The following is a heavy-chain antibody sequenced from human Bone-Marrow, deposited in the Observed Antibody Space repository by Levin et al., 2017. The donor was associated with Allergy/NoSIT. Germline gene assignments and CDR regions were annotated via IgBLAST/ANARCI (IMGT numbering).Heavy chain of an antibody. V-gene: IGHV1-8*01. CDR3: ARGPYYYDSSGYGQGAFDI. CDR1: GYTFTSYD. D-gene: IGHD3-22*01. J-gene: IGHJ3*02. CDR2: MNPNSGNT. Sequence: ASVKVSCKASGYTFTSYDINWVRQATGQGLEWMGWMNPNSGNTGYAQKFQGRVTMTRNTSISTAYMELSSLRSEDTAVYYCARGPYYYDSSGYGQGAFDIWGQGTMVTVSS.